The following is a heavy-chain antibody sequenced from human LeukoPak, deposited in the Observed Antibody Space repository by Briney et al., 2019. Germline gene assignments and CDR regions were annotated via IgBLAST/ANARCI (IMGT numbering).Heavy chain of an antibody. V-gene: IGHV4-39*01. D-gene: IGHD6-19*01. J-gene: IGHJ4*02. Sequence: SETLSLTCTVSGGSISSSSYYWGWIRQPPGKGLEWIGSIYYSGSTYCNPSLKSRVTISVDTSKNQFSLKLSSVTAADTAVYYCARQAVAGSHLDYWGQGTLVTVSS. CDR3: ARQAVAGSHLDY. CDR1: GGSISSSSYY. CDR2: IYYSGST.